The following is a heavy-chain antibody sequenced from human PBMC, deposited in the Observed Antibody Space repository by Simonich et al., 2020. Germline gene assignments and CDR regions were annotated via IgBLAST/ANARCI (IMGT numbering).Heavy chain of an antibody. CDR3: AREGIAARDAFDI. Sequence: EVQLVESGGGLVQPGGSLRLSCAASGFTFSSYWMSWVRQAPRKGGRWVANRKKDGSEKYYVDSVKGRFTISRENAKNSLYLQMNSLRAEDTAVYYCAREGIAARDAFDIWGQGTMVTVSS. J-gene: IGHJ3*02. V-gene: IGHV3-7*01. D-gene: IGHD6-6*01. CDR1: GFTFSSYW. CDR2: RKKDGSEK.